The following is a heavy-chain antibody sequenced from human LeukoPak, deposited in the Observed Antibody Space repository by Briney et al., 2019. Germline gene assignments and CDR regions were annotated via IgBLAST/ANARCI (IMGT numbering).Heavy chain of an antibody. Sequence: HGESLKISFKGSAYTFTNYYIGWVRQVPGKGLEWMGIIYPGDSDTRYSPSFQGQVTISADKSISTAYLQWSSLKASDTAIYYCARHGSGGTSYYLDYWGQGTLVTVSS. CDR3: ARHGSGGTSYYLDY. J-gene: IGHJ4*02. CDR1: AYTFTNYY. CDR2: IYPGDSDT. D-gene: IGHD4-23*01. V-gene: IGHV5-51*01.